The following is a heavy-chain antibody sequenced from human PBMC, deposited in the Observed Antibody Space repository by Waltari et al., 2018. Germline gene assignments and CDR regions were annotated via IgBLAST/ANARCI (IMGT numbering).Heavy chain of an antibody. CDR2: IGHSGTT. CDR3: ARQEIIVEVTGDAFDI. V-gene: IGHV4-34*01. D-gene: IGHD2-21*02. J-gene: IGHJ3*02. Sequence: QVQLQQWGAGLLKPSETLSLTCAVYGGSCSGSYWSWIRQPPGKGLEWIGEIGHSGTTNYNPSLKSRVTISLDTSKNQFSLKLSSVTAADTAVYYCARQEIIVEVTGDAFDIWGQGTMVTVSS. CDR1: GGSCSGSY.